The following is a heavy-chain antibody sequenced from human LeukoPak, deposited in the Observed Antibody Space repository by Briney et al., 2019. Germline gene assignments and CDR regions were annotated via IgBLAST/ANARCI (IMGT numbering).Heavy chain of an antibody. CDR2: IYSGGST. CDR1: GFTVSSNY. CDR3: ARDSSGWLDY. Sequence: GGSLGLSCAASGFTVSSNYMSWVRQAPGKGLEWVSVIYSGGSTYYADSVKGRFTISRDNSKNTLYLQMNSLRAEDTAVYYCARDSSGWLDYWGQGTLVTVSS. J-gene: IGHJ4*02. D-gene: IGHD6-19*01. V-gene: IGHV3-66*01.